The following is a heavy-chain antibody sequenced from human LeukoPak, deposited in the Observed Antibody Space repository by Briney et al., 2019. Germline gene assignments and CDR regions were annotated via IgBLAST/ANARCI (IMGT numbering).Heavy chain of an antibody. V-gene: IGHV4-59*01. J-gene: IGHJ4*02. CDR3: SSGPYPAACTDHQCDY. CDR2: IFYSGST. D-gene: IGHD6-25*01. CDR1: GASISSYY. Sequence: PSETLSLTCTVSGASISSYYWSWIRPPPGKGLEWIGYIFYSGSTLYNPTLQSRFTISVDTSKNLFSLKLTCVSAADTSVYYWSSGPYPAACTDHQCDYWGQGTLVTVSS.